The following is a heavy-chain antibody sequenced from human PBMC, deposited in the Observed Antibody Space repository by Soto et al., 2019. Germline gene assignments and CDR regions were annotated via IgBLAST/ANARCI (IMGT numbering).Heavy chain of an antibody. J-gene: IGHJ4*02. V-gene: IGHV3-74*01. D-gene: IGHD6-19*01. CDR2: IDSDGGSI. Sequence: PGGSLRLFCEASGFTLSSHWMNWVRQAPGKGLVWVSRIDSDGGSITYADSVKGRFTISRDNAKNTLYLQMNSLRAEDTAVYYCAREVSSGWHFDYWGQGTLVTSPQ. CDR3: AREVSSGWHFDY. CDR1: GFTLSSHW.